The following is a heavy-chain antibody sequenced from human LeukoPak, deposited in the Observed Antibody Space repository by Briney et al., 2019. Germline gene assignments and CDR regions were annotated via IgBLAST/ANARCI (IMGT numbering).Heavy chain of an antibody. CDR3: ARDLYYYDSSGYLDY. J-gene: IGHJ4*02. V-gene: IGHV1-46*01. Sequence: ASVKVSCKASGYTFTSYYMHWVRQAPGQGLEWMGIINPSGGSTSYAQKFQGRVTMTRDTSTSTVYMELSSLRSEDTAVYYSARDLYYYDSSGYLDYWGQGTLVTVSS. CDR2: INPSGGST. CDR1: GYTFTSYY. D-gene: IGHD3-22*01.